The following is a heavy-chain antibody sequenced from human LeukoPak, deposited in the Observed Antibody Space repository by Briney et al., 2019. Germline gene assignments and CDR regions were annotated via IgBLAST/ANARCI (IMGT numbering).Heavy chain of an antibody. CDR2: MYHNRGT. D-gene: IGHD3-10*01. CDR3: ASYYASGVSAYDYFGMDV. CDR1: GYSISSGYY. V-gene: IGHV4-38-2*01. Sequence: SETLSLTCAVSGYSISSGYYRGWIRQPPGQGLEWIGIMYHNRGTYYNPSLKSRVTISMDTSKNQFSLRLSSVTAADTAVYYCASYYASGVSAYDYFGMDVWDKGTTVTVSS. J-gene: IGHJ6*04.